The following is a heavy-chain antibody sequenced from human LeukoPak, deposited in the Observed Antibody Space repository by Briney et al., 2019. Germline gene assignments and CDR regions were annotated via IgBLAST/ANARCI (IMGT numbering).Heavy chain of an antibody. CDR3: ARSPYYYDSSGWFGLDY. D-gene: IGHD3-22*01. CDR1: GGSISSYY. V-gene: IGHV4-59*01. CDR2: IYYSGST. J-gene: IGHJ4*02. Sequence: SETLSLTCTVSGGSISSYYWSWIRQPPGKGLEWIGYIYYSGSTNYNPSLKSRVTISVDTSKNQFSLKLSSVTAADTAVYYCARSPYYYDSSGWFGLDYWGQGTLVTVSS.